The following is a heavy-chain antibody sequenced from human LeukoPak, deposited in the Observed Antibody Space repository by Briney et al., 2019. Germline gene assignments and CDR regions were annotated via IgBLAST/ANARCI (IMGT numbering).Heavy chain of an antibody. D-gene: IGHD1-26*01. CDR3: ARGVVGATDTGAFDY. Sequence: GGSLRLSCAASGFTFSSYSMNWVRQAPGKGLEWVSSISSSSSYIYYAGSVKGRFTISRDNAKNSLYLQMNSLRAEDTAVYYCARGVVGATDTGAFDYWGQETLVTVSS. J-gene: IGHJ4*02. CDR2: ISSSSSYI. V-gene: IGHV3-21*01. CDR1: GFTFSSYS.